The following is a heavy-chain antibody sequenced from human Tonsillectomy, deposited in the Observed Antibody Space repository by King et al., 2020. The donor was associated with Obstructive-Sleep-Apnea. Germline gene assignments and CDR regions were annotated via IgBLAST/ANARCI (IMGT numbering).Heavy chain of an antibody. CDR2: ISGSGGAT. CDR1: GFTFSSYA. Sequence: VQLVESGGGLVQPGGSLRLSCAASGFTFSSYALTWVRQAPGKGLDWVSFISGSGGATYYADSVKGRFTISRDNSKSTLSLQMNSLRADDTAVYYCVRRAPVEYYFDSWGQGALVTVSA. J-gene: IGHJ4*02. D-gene: IGHD2-2*01. V-gene: IGHV3-23*04. CDR3: VRRAPVEYYFDS.